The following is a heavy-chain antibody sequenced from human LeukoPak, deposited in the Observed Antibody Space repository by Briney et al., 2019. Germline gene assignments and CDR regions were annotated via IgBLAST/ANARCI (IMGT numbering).Heavy chain of an antibody. CDR1: GGSISSSSYY. J-gene: IGHJ4*02. D-gene: IGHD5-18*01. Sequence: PSETLSLTCTVSGGSISSSSYYWGWIRQPPGKGLEWIGSIYYSGSTYYNPSLKSRVTISVDTSKNQFSLKLSSVTAADTAVYYCARDRSSYGYSVDYWGQGTLVTVSS. CDR2: IYYSGST. V-gene: IGHV4-39*07. CDR3: ARDRSSYGYSVDY.